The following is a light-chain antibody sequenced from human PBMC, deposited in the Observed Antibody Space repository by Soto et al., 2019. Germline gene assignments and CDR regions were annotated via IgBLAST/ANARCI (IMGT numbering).Light chain of an antibody. CDR1: QSISFY. CDR3: QQSYSTPIT. J-gene: IGKJ5*01. Sequence: DIQMTQSPSSLSASVVARVTITCRASQSISFYLNWYQQKPGNAPKVLIYAASNLQTGVPSRFSGSGSGTDFTLTINSLQPEDFATYSCQQSYSTPITFGQGTRLEIK. CDR2: AAS. V-gene: IGKV1-39*01.